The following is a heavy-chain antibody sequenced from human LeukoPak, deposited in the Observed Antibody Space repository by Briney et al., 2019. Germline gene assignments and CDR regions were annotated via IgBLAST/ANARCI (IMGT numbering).Heavy chain of an antibody. Sequence: GGSLRLSCAASGFTVSSNYMSWVRQAPGKGLEWVSVTYSGGSTYYADSVKGRFTISRDNSKNTVNLQMNSLRPEDTAVYYCARDTPSSGFDYWGQGTQVTVSS. D-gene: IGHD3-10*01. CDR2: TYSGGST. CDR1: GFTVSSNY. V-gene: IGHV3-53*01. CDR3: ARDTPSSGFDY. J-gene: IGHJ4*02.